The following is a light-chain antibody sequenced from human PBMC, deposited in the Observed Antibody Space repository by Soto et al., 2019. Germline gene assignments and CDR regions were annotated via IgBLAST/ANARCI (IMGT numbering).Light chain of an antibody. CDR3: ATWDDSLNANV. CDR2: RNS. Sequence: QTVVTQSPSTSGTPGQRVTISCSGSDSNIGSNHVHWYQHLPGTAPKLLIYRNSQRRSGVPDRFSGSKSGTSASLAISGLRSEDDADYYCATWDDSLNANVFGTGTKLTVL. CDR1: DSNIGSNH. V-gene: IGLV1-47*01. J-gene: IGLJ1*01.